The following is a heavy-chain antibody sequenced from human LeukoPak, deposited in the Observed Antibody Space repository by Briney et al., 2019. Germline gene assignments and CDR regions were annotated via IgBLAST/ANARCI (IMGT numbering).Heavy chain of an antibody. CDR2: IYPGDSDT. CDR3: ARHNPPHYDIFTGRPNYHYYMDA. CDR1: GYSFTSYW. J-gene: IGHJ6*03. Sequence: GESLNISYKGAGYSFTSYWIGWGRPMPGEGVEWMGIIYPGDSDTRYSTSFQGQVTISADKSSSTAYLQWSSLKASDTAMYYCARHNPPHYDIFTGRPNYHYYMDASGKGTTVTMSS. V-gene: IGHV5-51*01. D-gene: IGHD3-9*01.